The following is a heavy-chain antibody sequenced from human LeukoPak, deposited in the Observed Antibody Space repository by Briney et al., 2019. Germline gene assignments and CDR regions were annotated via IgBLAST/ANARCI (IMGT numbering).Heavy chain of an antibody. CDR2: INPNSGGT. Sequence: ASVKVSCKASGYTFTGYYMHWVRQAPGQGLEWMGWINPNSGGTNYAQKFQGRVTMTRDTSISTAYMELSRLRSDDTAVYYCARTDYDVWSEGYWGQGTLVTVSS. J-gene: IGHJ4*02. D-gene: IGHD3-3*01. V-gene: IGHV1-2*02. CDR1: GYTFTGYY. CDR3: ARTDYDVWSEGY.